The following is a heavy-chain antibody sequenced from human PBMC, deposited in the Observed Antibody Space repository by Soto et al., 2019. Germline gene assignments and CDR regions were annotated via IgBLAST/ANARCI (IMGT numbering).Heavy chain of an antibody. D-gene: IGHD1-26*01. CDR1: GFTFSNYV. CDR2: ISDSGGTS. V-gene: IGHV3-23*04. CDR3: AKRPRALLTFDY. J-gene: IGHJ4*02. Sequence: EVQLVDSGGGLVQPGGSLRLSCAASGFTFSNYVMSWVRQAPGKGLEWVSSISDSGGTSYYADSVKGRFTISRDNSKNTLYLQMNSLRAEDTALYYCAKRPRALLTFDYWGQGTLVTVSS.